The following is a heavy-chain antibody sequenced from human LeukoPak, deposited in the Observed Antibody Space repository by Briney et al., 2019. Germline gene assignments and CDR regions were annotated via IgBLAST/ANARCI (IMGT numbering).Heavy chain of an antibody. J-gene: IGHJ5*02. CDR3: ASPRYGSGSAAHWFDP. Sequence: SVKVSCKASGGTFSSYAISWVRQAPGQGLEWMGGIIPIFGTANYAQKFQGRVTITTDESTSPAYMELSSLRSEDTAVYYCASPRYGSGSAAHWFDPWGQGTLVTVSS. V-gene: IGHV1-69*05. CDR2: IIPIFGTA. CDR1: GGTFSSYA. D-gene: IGHD3-10*01.